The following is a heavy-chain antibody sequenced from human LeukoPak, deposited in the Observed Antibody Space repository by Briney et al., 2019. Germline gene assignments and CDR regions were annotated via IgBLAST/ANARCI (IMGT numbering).Heavy chain of an antibody. CDR2: ISGSGGGT. Sequence: GGSLRLSCAASGFTFSSYAMSWVRQAPGKGLEWVSAISGSGGGTYYADSVKGRFTISRDNSKNTLYLQMNSLRAEDTAVYYCAKYPKAGSGSYSYYFDYWGQGTLVTVSS. CDR1: GFTFSSYA. CDR3: AKYPKAGSGSYSYYFDY. J-gene: IGHJ4*02. D-gene: IGHD1-26*01. V-gene: IGHV3-23*01.